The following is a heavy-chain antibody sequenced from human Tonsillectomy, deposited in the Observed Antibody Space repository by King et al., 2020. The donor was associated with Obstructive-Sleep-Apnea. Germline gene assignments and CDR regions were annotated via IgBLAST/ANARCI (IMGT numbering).Heavy chain of an antibody. V-gene: IGHV4-38-2*01. CDR1: GYSINSGFY. CDR2: IYHSGST. J-gene: IGHJ5*02. CDR3: ASRTTVANSRWFGP. D-gene: IGHD4-11*01. Sequence: QLQESGPGLLKPSETLSLRCSVSGYSINSGFYWAWIRQPPGKGLEWIGSIYHSGSTYYNPSLGGRVTISTHTSENQFSLQLNSVTATDTAVYYVASRTTVANSRWFGPWGQGILVTVSS.